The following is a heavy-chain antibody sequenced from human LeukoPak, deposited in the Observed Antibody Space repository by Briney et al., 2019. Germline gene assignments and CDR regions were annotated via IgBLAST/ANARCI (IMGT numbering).Heavy chain of an antibody. V-gene: IGHV3-23*01. CDR2: IIASSGST. Sequence: PGGSLRLSCAVSGFSLSNYAMSWVRQAPGKGLEWVSLIIASSGSTVYAGSVKGRFSISIDNSMNTLYLQMNSLRAEDTAVYYCAKGAYDYVEIGYFDHWGQGTLVTVSS. J-gene: IGHJ4*02. D-gene: IGHD5-12*01. CDR1: GFSLSNYA. CDR3: AKGAYDYVEIGYFDH.